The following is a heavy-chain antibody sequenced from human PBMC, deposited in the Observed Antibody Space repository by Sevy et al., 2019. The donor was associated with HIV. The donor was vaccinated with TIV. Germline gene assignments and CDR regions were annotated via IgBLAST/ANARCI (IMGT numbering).Heavy chain of an antibody. CDR3: ARVIVVAAARRYYFDY. D-gene: IGHD3-16*02. Sequence: SETLSLTCTVSGGSINSGAHYWSWIRQHPGKGLEWIGYIYYSGSTYYNSSLKSRVTISLDTSKNQFSLELSSVTAADTATYYCARVIVVAAARRYYFDYWGQGSLVTVSS. V-gene: IGHV4-31*03. J-gene: IGHJ4*02. CDR2: IYYSGST. CDR1: GGSINSGAHY.